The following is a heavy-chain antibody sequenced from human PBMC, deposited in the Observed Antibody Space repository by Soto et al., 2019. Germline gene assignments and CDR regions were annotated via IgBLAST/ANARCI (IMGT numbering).Heavy chain of an antibody. Sequence: GGSLRLSCAAPGFSFSVYALHWIRQAPGEGLEWVAVISPNGNNQYYADSVKGRFTISRDTSKSTLSLQMTSLRPEDTAVYYCASGAAFYYDTSRYWGQGT. D-gene: IGHD3-22*01. V-gene: IGHV3-30-3*01. CDR1: GFSFSVYA. J-gene: IGHJ4*02. CDR2: ISPNGNNQ. CDR3: ASGAAFYYDTSRY.